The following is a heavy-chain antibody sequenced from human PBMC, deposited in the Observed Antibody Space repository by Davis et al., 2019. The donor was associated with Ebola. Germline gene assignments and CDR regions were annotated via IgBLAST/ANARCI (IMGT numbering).Heavy chain of an antibody. CDR2: ISGNNNYT. J-gene: IGHJ5*02. V-gene: IGHV3-11*05. CDR3: ARDYYGSGSYGWFDP. D-gene: IGHD3-10*01. CDR1: GFIFSDYY. Sequence: GESLKISCAASGFIFSDYYMSWIRQAPGKGLEWISYISGNNNYTKYADSVKGRFTISRDNTKNSLYLQMNSLRAEDTAVYYCARDYYGSGSYGWFDPWGQGTLVTVSS.